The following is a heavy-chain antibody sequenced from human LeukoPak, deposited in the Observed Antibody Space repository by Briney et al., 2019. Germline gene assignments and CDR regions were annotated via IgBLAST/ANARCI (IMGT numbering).Heavy chain of an antibody. CDR1: GFTFNNYA. CDR2: ITGGGRT. D-gene: IGHD4-17*01. CDR3: ARDPNGDYIGAFDF. Sequence: GGSLRLSCTASGFTFNNYAMMWVRQAQGQGLEWVSAITGGGRTYYADSVKGRFTISRDNSKNTLYLQMNSLRAEDTALYFCARDPNGDYIGAFDFLGQGTVVTVSS. V-gene: IGHV3-23*01. J-gene: IGHJ3*01.